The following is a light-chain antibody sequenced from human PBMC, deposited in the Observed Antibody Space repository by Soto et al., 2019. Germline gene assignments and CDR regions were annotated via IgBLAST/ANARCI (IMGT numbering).Light chain of an antibody. Sequence: DIQMTQSPSTLSASVGGGVTITCRASQSITILLAWYQPKPGKAPKLLIYDASSLESGVPSRFSGSGSETEFTLTISSLQPDDFATYYCQQYNSYPITFGQGTRLEIK. CDR3: QQYNSYPIT. CDR2: DAS. V-gene: IGKV1-5*01. CDR1: QSITIL. J-gene: IGKJ5*01.